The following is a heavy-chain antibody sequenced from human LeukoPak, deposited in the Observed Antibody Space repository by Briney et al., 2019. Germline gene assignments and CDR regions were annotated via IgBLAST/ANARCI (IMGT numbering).Heavy chain of an antibody. Sequence: GGSLRLSCAASGFTFSSYWMSWVRQAPGKGLEWVANIKQDGSEKYHVDSVKGRFTISRDNAKNSLYLQMNSLRAEDTAVYYCVRIIAVAGFDYWGQGTLVTVSS. CDR3: VRIIAVAGFDY. J-gene: IGHJ4*02. CDR1: GFTFSSYW. V-gene: IGHV3-7*03. CDR2: IKQDGSEK. D-gene: IGHD6-19*01.